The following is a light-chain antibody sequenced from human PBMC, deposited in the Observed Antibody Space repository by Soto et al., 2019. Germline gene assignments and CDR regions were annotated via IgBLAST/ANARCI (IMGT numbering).Light chain of an antibody. CDR2: DVS. V-gene: IGLV2-14*01. J-gene: IGLJ1*01. CDR3: STYTSSRXV. Sequence: QSVLTQPASVSGSPGQSITISCTGTSSDVGGYNYVSWYQQHPGKATKLMIYDVSNRPSGVSNRFSGSKSGNTASLTISGLHSDDEADYYCSTYTSSRXVFXTVTKVPV. CDR1: SSDVGGYNY.